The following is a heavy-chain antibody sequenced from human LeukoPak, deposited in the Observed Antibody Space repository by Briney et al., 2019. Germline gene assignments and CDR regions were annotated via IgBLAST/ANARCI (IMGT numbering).Heavy chain of an antibody. Sequence: SGGSLRRSCAASRFTFSNYWMHWVRQAPGKGLVWVSRINGDGSSTSYADSVKGRFTISRDNAKNTLYLQMDSLRAEDTAVYYCARDPYGSGRYWGQGTRVTVSS. CDR1: RFTFSNYW. D-gene: IGHD3-10*01. CDR3: ARDPYGSGRY. CDR2: INGDGSST. J-gene: IGHJ4*02. V-gene: IGHV3-74*01.